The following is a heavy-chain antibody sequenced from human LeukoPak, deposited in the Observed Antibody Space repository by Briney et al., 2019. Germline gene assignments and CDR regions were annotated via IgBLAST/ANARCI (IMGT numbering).Heavy chain of an antibody. CDR3: ARGRDSGSHTYYFDY. Sequence: ASVKVSCKASGYTFTDYYIHWVRQAPGQGLELMAWINPKSGGTNYAQKFQGRVTMTRDTSINTVYMELSGLRSDDTAVYYCARGRDSGSHTYYFDYWGQGTLVTISS. J-gene: IGHJ4*02. CDR2: INPKSGGT. V-gene: IGHV1-2*02. D-gene: IGHD1-26*01. CDR1: GYTFTDYY.